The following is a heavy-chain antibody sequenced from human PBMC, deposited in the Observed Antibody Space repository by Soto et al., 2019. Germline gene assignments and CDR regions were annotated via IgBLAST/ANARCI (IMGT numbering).Heavy chain of an antibody. CDR1: GSSITTGTYY. CDR2: IYYSGST. CDR3: ARRGERWRTFDY. J-gene: IGHJ4*02. D-gene: IGHD1-26*01. Sequence: QLQLLESGPGLVNPSETLSLTCAVSGSSITTGTYYWGWIRLPPGKGLEWIGSIYYSGSTYYNPSINSRLTISEDTSKNEYALKLNSVTVADTPVDYSARRGERWRTFDYWGQGTLAPLSP. V-gene: IGHV4-39*01.